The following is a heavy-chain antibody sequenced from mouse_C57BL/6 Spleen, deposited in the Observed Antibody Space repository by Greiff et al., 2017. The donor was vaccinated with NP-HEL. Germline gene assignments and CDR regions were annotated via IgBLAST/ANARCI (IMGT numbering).Heavy chain of an antibody. CDR3: ARLSRYYGSNY. Sequence: QVQLQQPGAELVRPGSSVKLSCKASGYTFTSYWMDWVKQRPGQGLEWIGNIYPSDSETHYNQKFKDKATLTVDKSSSTAYMQLSSLTSEDSAVYYCARLSRYYGSNYWGQGTTLTVSS. CDR2: IYPSDSET. J-gene: IGHJ2*01. D-gene: IGHD1-1*01. CDR1: GYTFTSYW. V-gene: IGHV1-61*01.